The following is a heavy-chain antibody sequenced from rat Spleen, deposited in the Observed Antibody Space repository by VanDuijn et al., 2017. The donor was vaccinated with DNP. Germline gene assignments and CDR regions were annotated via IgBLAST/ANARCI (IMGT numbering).Heavy chain of an antibody. CDR3: ARRSGAGYFDY. CDR2: MSSGGTS. CDR1: GFSLTSYA. Sequence: QVQLKESGPGLVQPSQTLSLTCTVSGFSLTSYAVTWVRQPPGKGLEWIAAMSSGGTSFYSSALKSRLTITRDTSKSQVFLKMSSLQTEDTAMCFCARRSGAGYFDYWGRGVMVTVSS. V-gene: IGHV2-6*01. J-gene: IGHJ2*01. D-gene: IGHD4-3*01.